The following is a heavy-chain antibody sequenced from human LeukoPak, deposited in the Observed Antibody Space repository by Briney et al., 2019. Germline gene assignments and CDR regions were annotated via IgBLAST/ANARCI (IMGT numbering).Heavy chain of an antibody. Sequence: HPGGSLRLSCAASGSSIDEYAMHWLRQAPGKGLEWVSGINWRSDFVAYADSVKGRFIISRDNAKNSAYLEMNSLRTEDTALYFCTKGSWSPRGFNWFDPWGQGTVVTVSS. D-gene: IGHD2-8*02. V-gene: IGHV3-9*01. J-gene: IGHJ5*02. CDR1: GSSIDEYA. CDR2: INWRSDFV. CDR3: TKGSWSPRGFNWFDP.